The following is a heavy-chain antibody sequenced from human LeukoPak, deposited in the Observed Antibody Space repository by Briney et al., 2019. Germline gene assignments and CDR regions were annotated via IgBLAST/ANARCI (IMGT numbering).Heavy chain of an antibody. CDR3: ARDSIYDSSGYYYPYYFDY. CDR2: IKQDGSEK. CDR1: GFTFSSYW. J-gene: IGHJ4*02. Sequence: GGSLRLSCAASGFTFSSYWMSWVRQAPGKGLEWVANIKQDGSEKYYVDSVKGRFTISRDNAKNSLYLQMNSLRAEHTAMSFCARDSIYDSSGYYYPYYFDYWGQGTLVTVSS. V-gene: IGHV3-7*05. D-gene: IGHD3-22*01.